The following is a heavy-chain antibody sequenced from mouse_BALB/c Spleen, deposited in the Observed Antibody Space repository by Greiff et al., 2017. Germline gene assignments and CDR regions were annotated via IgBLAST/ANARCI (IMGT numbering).Heavy chain of an antibody. V-gene: IGHV1-20*02. CDR1: GYSFTGYF. D-gene: IGHD2-1*01. Sequence: VQLQQSGPELVKPGASVKISCKASGYSFTGYFMNWVMQSHGKSLEWIGRINPYNGDTFYNQKFKGKATLTVDKSSSTAHMELRSLASEDSAVYYCARRGYGNYDFDYWGQGTTLTVSS. J-gene: IGHJ2*01. CDR2: INPYNGDT. CDR3: ARRGYGNYDFDY.